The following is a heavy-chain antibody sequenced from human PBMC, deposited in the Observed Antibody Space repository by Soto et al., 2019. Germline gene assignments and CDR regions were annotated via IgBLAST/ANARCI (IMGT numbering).Heavy chain of an antibody. CDR2: ISGYNGHT. CDR3: ARLLQYFAPDD. Sequence: QVHLEQSGGEVKKPGASVKVSCKASNYTFSGYAISWVRQAPGQGLEWMGGISGYNGHTTYAPKFQGRLTMTTDTYTTTAYMDLRSLGSDDTAIYYCARLLQYFAPDDWGQGTLVTVSS. J-gene: IGHJ4*02. CDR1: NYTFSGYA. D-gene: IGHD1-26*01. V-gene: IGHV1-18*01.